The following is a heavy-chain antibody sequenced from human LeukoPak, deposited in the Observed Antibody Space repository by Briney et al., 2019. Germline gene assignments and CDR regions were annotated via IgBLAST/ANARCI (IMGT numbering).Heavy chain of an antibody. J-gene: IGHJ6*03. V-gene: IGHV4-59*12. CDR2: VGHTGTT. Sequence: SETLSLTCCVSGGSLSHFFWTWIRQSPGGGLEWIASVGHTGTTNYKSSLKSRLTISKDTSKNQVSLRLTSVTAADTAVYYCARVSGGSITIFGVQNYYYYMDVWGKGTTVTVSS. CDR3: ARVSGGSITIFGVQNYYYYMDV. D-gene: IGHD3-3*01. CDR1: GGSLSHFF.